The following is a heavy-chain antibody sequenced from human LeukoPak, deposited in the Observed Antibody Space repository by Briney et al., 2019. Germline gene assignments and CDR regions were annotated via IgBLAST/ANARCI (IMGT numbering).Heavy chain of an antibody. J-gene: IGHJ4*02. V-gene: IGHV3-7*01. CDR1: GFTFSSYW. CDR2: IKQDGSEK. D-gene: IGHD1-26*01. CDR3: ARQWELLSIYFDY. Sequence: GGSLRLSCAASGFTFSSYWMSWVRQAPGKRLEWVANIKQDGSEKYYVDSVKGRFTISRDNAKNSLYLQMNSLRAEDTAVYYCARQWELLSIYFDYWGQGTLVTVSS.